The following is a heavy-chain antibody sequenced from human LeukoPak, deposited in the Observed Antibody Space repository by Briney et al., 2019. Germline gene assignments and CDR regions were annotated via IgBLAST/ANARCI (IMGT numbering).Heavy chain of an antibody. V-gene: IGHV4-59*01. J-gene: IGHJ4*02. CDR1: GGSISSYY. CDR2: IYYSGST. D-gene: IGHD6-19*01. Sequence: SETLSLTCTVSGGSISSYYWSWIRQPPGKGLEWIGYIYYSGSTNYNPSLKSRVTISVDTSKNQFSLKLSSVTAADTAVYYCARGKLFGFSSGPFDYWGQGTLVTVSS. CDR3: ARGKLFGFSSGPFDY.